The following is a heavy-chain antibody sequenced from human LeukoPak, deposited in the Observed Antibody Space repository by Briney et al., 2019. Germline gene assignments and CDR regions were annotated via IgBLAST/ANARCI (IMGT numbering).Heavy chain of an antibody. CDR2: IRAYNGNT. CDR1: GYSFTSYG. J-gene: IGHJ2*01. CDR3: ARWGPSGQKRWYFDH. Sequence: ASVKVSCKASGYSFTSYGISWVRQAPGQGLEWMGWIRAYNGNTNYAQKLQGRVTMTTDTSTSTAYMELRSLRSDDTAVYYGARWGPSGQKRWYFDHWGRGTLVTVSS. D-gene: IGHD2-15*01. V-gene: IGHV1-18*01.